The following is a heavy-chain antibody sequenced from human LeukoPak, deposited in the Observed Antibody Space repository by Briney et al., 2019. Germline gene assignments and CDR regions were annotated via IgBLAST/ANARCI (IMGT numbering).Heavy chain of an antibody. V-gene: IGHV3-66*01. CDR3: ARGFLRDGHTDTYSIDH. D-gene: IGHD2-15*01. Sequence: PGRSLRLSCVGSGFTDNINYMNWVSQAPGKGLEWVSVVYIGGTTYYADSVKCRLTLTRETTKTTIYLQMSDLRAEDTAVYYCARGFLRDGHTDTYSIDHWGQGALATVPS. CDR1: GFTDNINY. J-gene: IGHJ4*02. CDR2: VYIGGTT.